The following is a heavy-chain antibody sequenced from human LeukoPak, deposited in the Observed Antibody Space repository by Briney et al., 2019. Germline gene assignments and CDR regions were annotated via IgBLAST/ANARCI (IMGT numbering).Heavy chain of an antibody. D-gene: IGHD1-1*01. V-gene: IGHV3-74*03. J-gene: IGHJ6*03. CDR2: MVTGGSNT. CDR3: AREAKYTGAWYMDV. Sequence: GGSLRLSCLASGFTLTNYWMQWVRPAQGKGRGWVSRMVTGGSNTTYADSVKGRFTNSRDNANNTLDLQMNSLRVEDTAVYYCAREAKYTGAWYMDVWGKGTTVTVSS. CDR1: GFTLTNYW.